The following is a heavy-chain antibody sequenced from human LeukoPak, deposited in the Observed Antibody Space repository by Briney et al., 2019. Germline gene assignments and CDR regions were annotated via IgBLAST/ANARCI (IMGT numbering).Heavy chain of an antibody. D-gene: IGHD2-15*01. CDR3: ARDLGSGGTRNWLDP. V-gene: IGHV3-48*04. J-gene: IGHJ5*02. Sequence: GGSLRLSCAASGFTFSSYSMNWVRQAPGKGLEWVSYISSNSSTIYYADSVKGRFTISRDNAKNSLYLQMNSLRAEDTAVYYCARDLGSGGTRNWLDPWGQGTLVTVSS. CDR2: ISSNSSTI. CDR1: GFTFSSYS.